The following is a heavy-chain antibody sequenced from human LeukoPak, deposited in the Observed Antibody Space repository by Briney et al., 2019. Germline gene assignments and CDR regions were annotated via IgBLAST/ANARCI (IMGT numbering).Heavy chain of an antibody. CDR2: IIPIFGTA. D-gene: IGHD3-10*01. CDR3: ARGSLDYYGYYFDY. Sequence: ASVKVSCKVSGGTFSSYAISWVRQAPGQGLEWMGGIIPIFGTANYAQKFQGRVTITADESTSTAYMELSSLRSEDTAVYYCARGSLDYYGYYFDYWGQGTLVTVSS. CDR1: GGTFSSYA. J-gene: IGHJ4*02. V-gene: IGHV1-69*01.